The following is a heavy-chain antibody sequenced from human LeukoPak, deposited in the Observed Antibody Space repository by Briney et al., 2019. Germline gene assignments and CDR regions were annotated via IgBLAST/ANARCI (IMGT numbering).Heavy chain of an antibody. CDR1: GGTFSSYA. Sequence: ASVKVSCKASGGTFSSYAISWVRQAPGQGLEWMGRIIPIFGTANYAHKFQGRVTITTDESTSTAYMEPSRLMSDDTAVYYCARQGEYYDFWSGYKKHYYYYYMDVWGKGTTVTVSS. D-gene: IGHD3-3*01. CDR3: ARQGEYYDFWSGYKKHYYYYYMDV. J-gene: IGHJ6*03. V-gene: IGHV1-69*05. CDR2: IIPIFGTA.